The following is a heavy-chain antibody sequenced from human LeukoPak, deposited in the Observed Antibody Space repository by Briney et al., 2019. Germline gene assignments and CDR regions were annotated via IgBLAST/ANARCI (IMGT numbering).Heavy chain of an antibody. CDR2: ISYDGSNK. CDR1: GFTFSSYG. D-gene: IGHD3-10*01. J-gene: IGHJ4*02. V-gene: IGHV3-30*03. Sequence: GRSLRLSCAASGFTFSSYGMHWVRQAPGKGLEWVAVISYDGSNKYYADSVKGRFTISRDNSKNTLYLQMNSLRAEDTAVYYCARVGGSGGYFDYWGQGTLVTVSS. CDR3: ARVGGSGGYFDY.